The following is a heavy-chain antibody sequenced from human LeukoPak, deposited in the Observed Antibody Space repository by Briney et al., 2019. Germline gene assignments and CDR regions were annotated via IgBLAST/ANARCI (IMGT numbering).Heavy chain of an antibody. Sequence: GGSLRLSCAASGFTVSSNYMSWVRQAPGKGLEWVSVIYSGGSTYYADSVKGRFTISRDNSKNTLYLQMNSLRAEDMAVYYCARTPQYWAGDTSYFDYWGQGTLVTVSS. J-gene: IGHJ4*02. CDR3: ARTPQYWAGDTSYFDY. CDR1: GFTVSSNY. V-gene: IGHV3-53*01. D-gene: IGHD5-18*01. CDR2: IYSGGST.